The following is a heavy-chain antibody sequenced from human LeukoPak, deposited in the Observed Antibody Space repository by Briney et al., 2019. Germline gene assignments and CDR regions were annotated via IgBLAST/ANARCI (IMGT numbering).Heavy chain of an antibody. CDR2: INPNSGGT. J-gene: IGHJ4*02. V-gene: IGHV1-2*02. CDR3: ARELAGYGDDDYFDY. CDR1: GYTLTGYY. D-gene: IGHD4-17*01. Sequence: ASVKVSCKASGYTLTGYYMHWVRQAPGQGLEWMGWINPNSGGTNYAQKFQGRVTMTRDTSISTAYMELSRLRSDDTAVYYCARELAGYGDDDYFDYWGQGTLVTVSS.